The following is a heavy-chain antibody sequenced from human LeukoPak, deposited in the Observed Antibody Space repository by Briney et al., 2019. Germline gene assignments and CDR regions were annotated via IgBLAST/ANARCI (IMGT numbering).Heavy chain of an antibody. J-gene: IGHJ4*02. Sequence: GGSLRLSCAASGFTFSSYGMHWVRQAPGKGLEWVAVISYDGSNKYYADSVKGRFTISRDNSKNTLYLQMNSLRAEDTAVYYCAKGDYYDSSGKFNGNLDHWGQGTLVTASS. V-gene: IGHV3-30*18. CDR1: GFTFSSYG. D-gene: IGHD3-22*01. CDR3: AKGDYYDSSGKFNGNLDH. CDR2: ISYDGSNK.